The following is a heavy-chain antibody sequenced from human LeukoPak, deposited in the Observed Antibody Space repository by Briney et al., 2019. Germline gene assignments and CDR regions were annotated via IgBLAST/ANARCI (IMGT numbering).Heavy chain of an antibody. V-gene: IGHV4-59*08. D-gene: IGHD1-26*01. Sequence: SETLSLTCTVSGGSIRSYYWSWIRQPPGKGLEWIGYIYYSGSTNYNPSLKSRVTISVDTSKNQFSLKLSSVTAADTAVHYCARQNPSGSYGYYFDYWGQGTLVTVSS. J-gene: IGHJ4*02. CDR2: IYYSGST. CDR1: GGSIRSYY. CDR3: ARQNPSGSYGYYFDY.